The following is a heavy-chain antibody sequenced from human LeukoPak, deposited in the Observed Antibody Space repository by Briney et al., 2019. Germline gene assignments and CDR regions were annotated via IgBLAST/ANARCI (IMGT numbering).Heavy chain of an antibody. CDR3: TKAPRNSCTGAFCYPFAH. CDR1: GFTSTNYA. CDR2: TFGIPPAT. D-gene: IGHD2-8*02. Sequence: PGGSLRLSCAASGFTSTNYAMSSGRQTPGKGLWWGAPTFGIPPATYPPDSVKARSTVSRDNSRNTLYLQITSLRVEDTAIYYCTKAPRNSCTGAFCYPFAHCGQGTLVTVSS. J-gene: IGHJ4*02. V-gene: IGHV3-23*01.